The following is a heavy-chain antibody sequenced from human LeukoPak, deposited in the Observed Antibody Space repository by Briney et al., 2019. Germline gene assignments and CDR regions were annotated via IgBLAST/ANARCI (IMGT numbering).Heavy chain of an antibody. CDR1: GFTFSSYG. CDR2: ISYDGSNK. J-gene: IGHJ4*02. CDR3: AKVYSSSWYGDY. D-gene: IGHD6-13*01. V-gene: IGHV3-30*18. Sequence: GGSLRLSCAASGFTFSSYGMHWVRQAPGKGLEWVAAISYDGSNKYYADSVKGRFTIFRDNSKNMLYLQMNSLRAEDTAVYYCAKVYSSSWYGDYWGQGTLVTVSS.